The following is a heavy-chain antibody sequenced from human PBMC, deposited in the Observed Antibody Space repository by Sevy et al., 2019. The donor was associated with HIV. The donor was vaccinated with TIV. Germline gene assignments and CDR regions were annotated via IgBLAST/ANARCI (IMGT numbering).Heavy chain of an antibody. CDR3: AKDRYYDSSGFYVWDY. Sequence: GGSLRLSCAASGFTFSSYTMSWVRQAPGKGLEWVSAVRGSGGSTYYAGSAQGRFTISRDNSKNTLYLQMDSLRAEDTAMYYCAKDRYYDSSGFYVWDYWGQGTLVTVSS. CDR1: GFTFSSYT. D-gene: IGHD3-22*01. J-gene: IGHJ4*02. V-gene: IGHV3-23*01. CDR2: VRGSGGST.